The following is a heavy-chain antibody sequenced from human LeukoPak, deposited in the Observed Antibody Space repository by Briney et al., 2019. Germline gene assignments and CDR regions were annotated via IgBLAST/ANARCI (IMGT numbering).Heavy chain of an antibody. Sequence: ASVKVSCKASGYTFTSYYMHWVRQAPGQGLEWMGIINPSGGSTSYAQKFQGGVTMTRATSTSTVYMELSSLRSEDTAVYYCARDRIAAAGTNDYWGQGTLVTVSS. D-gene: IGHD6-13*01. V-gene: IGHV1-46*01. CDR2: INPSGGST. CDR3: ARDRIAAAGTNDY. J-gene: IGHJ4*02. CDR1: GYTFTSYY.